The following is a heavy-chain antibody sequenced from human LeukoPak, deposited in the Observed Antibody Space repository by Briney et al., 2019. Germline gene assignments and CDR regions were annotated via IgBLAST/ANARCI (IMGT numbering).Heavy chain of an antibody. CDR2: IGSGGTTI. CDR3: ARDTSYAFDI. J-gene: IGHJ3*02. Sequence: GGSLRLSCAASGFTFSSYSMNWVRQAPGKGLEWVSYIGSGGTTIFYADSVKGRFTISRDDAKNSLYLQMNSLRDEDTAVYYCARDTSYAFDIWGQGTMVTVSS. CDR1: GFTFSSYS. V-gene: IGHV3-48*02.